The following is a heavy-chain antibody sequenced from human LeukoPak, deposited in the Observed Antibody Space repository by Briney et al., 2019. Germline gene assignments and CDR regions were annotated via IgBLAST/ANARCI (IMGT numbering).Heavy chain of an antibody. J-gene: IGHJ5*02. V-gene: IGHV3-53*01. CDR2: IYSGDNT. D-gene: IGHD3-10*01. CDR3: ARDLGYYGSGRLSGWFDP. CDR1: GFTVSTDY. Sequence: PGGSLRLSCAASGFTVSTDYMSWVRQAPGKGLQWVSVIYSGDNTYYADSVKGQFTISRDNSKNTLYLQMNSLRAEDTAVYYCARDLGYYGSGRLSGWFDPWGQGTLVTVSS.